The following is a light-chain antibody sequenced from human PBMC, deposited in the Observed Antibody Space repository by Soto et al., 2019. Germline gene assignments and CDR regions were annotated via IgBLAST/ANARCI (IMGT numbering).Light chain of an antibody. CDR1: QSFSSY. CDR3: QQSYSTAYT. Sequence: DIQMTQSQSSMSASIGDRVIITCRASQSFSSYLNCYQQKPGTAPKLLIYAASSLQSGVPLSFSGSGSGTHFTLTISILQHEDLETYHCQQSYSTAYTFGHGTKWEIK. V-gene: IGKV1-39*01. J-gene: IGKJ2*01. CDR2: AAS.